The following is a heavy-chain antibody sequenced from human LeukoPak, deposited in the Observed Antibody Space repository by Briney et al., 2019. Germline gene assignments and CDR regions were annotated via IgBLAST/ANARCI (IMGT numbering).Heavy chain of an antibody. Sequence: GGSLRLSCAASGFTVSSNYMSWVRQGPGKGLEWVALIYNDGGTHYTDSVKGRFTISRDTSRNTLFLQVNSLRVADSAMYYCVKRLTLGDLSIKGAFALWGQGTMVTVAS. CDR1: GFTVSSNY. D-gene: IGHD3-16*02. J-gene: IGHJ3*01. CDR3: VKRLTLGDLSIKGAFAL. CDR2: IYNDGGT. V-gene: IGHV3-53*01.